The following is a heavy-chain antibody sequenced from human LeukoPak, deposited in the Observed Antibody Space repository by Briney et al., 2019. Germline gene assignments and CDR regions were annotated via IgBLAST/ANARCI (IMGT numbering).Heavy chain of an antibody. CDR1: APTLSMYS. Sequence: GRSLRLSCAASAPTLSMYSMNWVRQAAGKGLEWVSYISSSSSSIYYADSVKGRFTISRDNAKNSLYLQMKSLISEDTAVYYCARQNGAGYYYYFDSWGRGTLVSVSS. D-gene: IGHD3-22*01. J-gene: IGHJ4*02. CDR3: ARQNGAGYYYYFDS. CDR2: ISSSSSSI. V-gene: IGHV3-48*04.